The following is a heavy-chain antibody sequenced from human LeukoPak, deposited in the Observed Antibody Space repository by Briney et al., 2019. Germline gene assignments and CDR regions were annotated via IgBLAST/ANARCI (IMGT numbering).Heavy chain of an antibody. Sequence: GGSLRLSCAASGFTFTNNFMNWVRQAPGKGLEWVSSISSSSSYIYYADSVKGRFTISRDNAKNSLYLQMNSLRAEDTAVYYCARDPTPGYYYMDVWGKGTTVTVSS. CDR2: ISSSSSYI. CDR3: ARDPTPGYYYMDV. J-gene: IGHJ6*03. CDR1: GFTFTNNF. V-gene: IGHV3-21*01.